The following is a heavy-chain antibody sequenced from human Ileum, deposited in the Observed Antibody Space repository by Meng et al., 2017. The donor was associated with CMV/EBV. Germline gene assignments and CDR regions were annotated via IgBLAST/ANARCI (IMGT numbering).Heavy chain of an antibody. Sequence: CEASGFTFSSYDMNWVRQAPGKGLEWVASIFTRSAHIYYADSVQGRFTISRDDAKGSLYLQMNSLRVEDTALYYCARAGHLIHSGFDPWGQGTLVTVSS. J-gene: IGHJ5*02. CDR1: GFTFSSYD. CDR2: IFTRSAHI. CDR3: ARAGHLIHSGFDP. V-gene: IGHV3-21*01. D-gene: IGHD2-8*01.